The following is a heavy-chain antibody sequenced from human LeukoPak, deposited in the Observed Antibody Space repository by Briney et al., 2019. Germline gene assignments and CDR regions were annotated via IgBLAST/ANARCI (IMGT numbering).Heavy chain of an antibody. CDR3: AKEALRFLEWLFCPFFDY. V-gene: IGHV3-9*01. CDR1: GFTFDDYA. CDR2: ISWNSGSI. J-gene: IGHJ4*02. D-gene: IGHD3-3*01. Sequence: GRSLRLSCAASGFTFDDYAMHWVRQAPGKGLEWVSGISWNSGSIGYADSVKGRFTISRDNSKNTLYLQMNSLRAEDTAVYYCAKEALRFLEWLFCPFFDYWGQGTLVTVSS.